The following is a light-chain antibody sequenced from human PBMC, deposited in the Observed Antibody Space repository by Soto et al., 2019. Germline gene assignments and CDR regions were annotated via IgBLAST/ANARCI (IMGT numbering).Light chain of an antibody. CDR3: QQYKTYSM. Sequence: DIQMTQSPSTLSASVGDRVTFTCRASQSISSWLAWNQQKPGKAPKLLIYDASILKGGVPSRFSGSGSGTEFTLTISSLQPDDFATYYCQQYKTYSMFGQGTKVEIK. V-gene: IGKV1-5*01. CDR2: DAS. J-gene: IGKJ1*01. CDR1: QSISSW.